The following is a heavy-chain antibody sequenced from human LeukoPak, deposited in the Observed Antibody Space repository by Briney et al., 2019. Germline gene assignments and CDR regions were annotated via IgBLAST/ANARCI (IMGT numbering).Heavy chain of an antibody. CDR1: GFTFSSYW. CDR3: ARAQPPYDDFWSGYYYYYYMDV. V-gene: IGHV3-74*01. D-gene: IGHD3-3*01. CDR2: INSDGSST. J-gene: IGHJ6*03. Sequence: GGSLRLSCAAYGFTFSSYWMHWVRQAPGKGLVWVSRINSDGSSTSYTDSVKGRFTISRDNAKNTLYLQMNSLRAEDTAVYYCARAQPPYDDFWSGYYYYYYMDVWGKGTTVPVSS.